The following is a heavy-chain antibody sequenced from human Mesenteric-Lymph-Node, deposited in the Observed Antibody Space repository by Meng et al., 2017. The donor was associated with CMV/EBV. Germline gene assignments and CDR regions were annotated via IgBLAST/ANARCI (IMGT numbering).Heavy chain of an antibody. Sequence: ASVKVSCKASGYTFTSYGISWVRQAPGQGLEWMGWITPYNGNTNYAQKFQGRVTMTTDTSTSTAYMELRSLRSDDTAVYYCAKQFWSTSDPYGDYWGQGTLVTVSS. CDR2: ITPYNGNT. D-gene: IGHD3-3*01. CDR3: AKQFWSTSDPYGDY. V-gene: IGHV1-18*01. CDR1: GYTFTSYG. J-gene: IGHJ4*02.